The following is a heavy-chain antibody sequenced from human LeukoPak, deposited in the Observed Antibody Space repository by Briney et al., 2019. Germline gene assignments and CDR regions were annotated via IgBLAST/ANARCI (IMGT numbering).Heavy chain of an antibody. CDR1: GFTFSSYE. CDR3: AKPVSGYYFDY. D-gene: IGHD1-14*01. CDR2: ISGSGGST. Sequence: GGSLRPSCAASGFTFSSYEMNWVRQAPGKGLEWVSAISGSGGSTYYADSVKGRFTISGDNSKNTLYLQMNSLRAEDTAVYYCAKPVSGYYFDYWGQGTLVTVSS. V-gene: IGHV3-23*01. J-gene: IGHJ4*02.